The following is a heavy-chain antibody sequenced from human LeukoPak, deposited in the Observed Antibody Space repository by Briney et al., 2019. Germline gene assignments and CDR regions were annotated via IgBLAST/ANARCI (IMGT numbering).Heavy chain of an antibody. CDR1: GFTFSSHW. Sequence: GGSLRLSCAASGFTFSSHWMHWVRQAPGKGLVWVSRISSDGSSTSFADSVKGRFTISRDNAENTLYLHMNSLRDEDTAVYYCAKSKEMATTFGYYWGQGTLVTVSS. J-gene: IGHJ4*02. CDR3: AKSKEMATTFGYY. CDR2: ISSDGSST. D-gene: IGHD5-24*01. V-gene: IGHV3-74*01.